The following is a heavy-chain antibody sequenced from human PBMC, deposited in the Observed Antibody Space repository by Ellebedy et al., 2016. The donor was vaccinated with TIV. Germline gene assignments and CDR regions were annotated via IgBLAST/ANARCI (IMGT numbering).Heavy chain of an antibody. V-gene: IGHV3-33*01. J-gene: IGHJ6*02. Sequence: PGGSLRLSCAASGFTFSSYGMHWVRQAPGKGLEWMAVIWYDGSNNYYADSVKGRFTISRDNSKNTLYLQMNSLRAEDKAVYYCARDQGQWLYYGMDVWGQGTTVTVSS. CDR3: ARDQGQWLYYGMDV. CDR2: IWYDGSNN. CDR1: GFTFSSYG. D-gene: IGHD6-19*01.